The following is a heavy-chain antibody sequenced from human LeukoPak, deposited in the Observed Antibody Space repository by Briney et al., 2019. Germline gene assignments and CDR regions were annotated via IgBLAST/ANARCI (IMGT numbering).Heavy chain of an antibody. Sequence: GGSLRLSCAASGFTFSTYAVNWVRQAPGKGLEWVSTISGSGDSTYYADSVKGRFTISRDNSKDTLYLQMSSVRVDDTAVYYCARASIVVVPAATYYYYYGMDVWGQGTTVTVSS. V-gene: IGHV3-23*01. CDR1: GFTFSTYA. CDR3: ARASIVVVPAATYYYYYGMDV. D-gene: IGHD2-2*01. J-gene: IGHJ6*02. CDR2: ISGSGDST.